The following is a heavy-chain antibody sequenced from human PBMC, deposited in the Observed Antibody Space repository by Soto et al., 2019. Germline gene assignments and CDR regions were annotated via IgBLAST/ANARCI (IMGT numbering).Heavy chain of an antibody. CDR1: VYSFTSYW. CDR3: ARPSSGSGPLWDYYYGMDV. V-gene: IGHV5-10-1*01. D-gene: IGHD6-19*01. J-gene: IGHJ6*02. CDR2: IDPSDSYT. Sequence: WESLKISCKGSVYSFTSYWISWVRQMPGKGLEWMGRIDPSDSYTNYSPSFQGHVTISADKSISTAYLQWSSLKASDTAMYYCARPSSGSGPLWDYYYGMDVWGQGTTVTVSS.